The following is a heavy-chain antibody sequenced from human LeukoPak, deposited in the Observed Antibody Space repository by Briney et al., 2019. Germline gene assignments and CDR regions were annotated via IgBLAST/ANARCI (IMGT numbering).Heavy chain of an antibody. CDR3: ARDSTGYSSSWYNFDY. CDR2: ISSNGGST. V-gene: IGHV3-64*01. Sequence: GGSLRLSCAASGFTFSSYWMSWVRQAPGKGLEYVSAISSNGGSTYYANSVKGRFTISRDNSKNTLYLQMGSLRAEDMAVYYCARDSTGYSSSWYNFDYWGQGTLVTVSS. CDR1: GFTFSSYW. J-gene: IGHJ4*02. D-gene: IGHD6-13*01.